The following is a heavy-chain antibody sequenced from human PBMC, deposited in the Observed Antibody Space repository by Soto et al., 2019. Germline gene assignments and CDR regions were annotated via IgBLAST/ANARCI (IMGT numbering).Heavy chain of an antibody. CDR2: IWYDGSNK. J-gene: IGHJ6*02. CDR1: GFTFSSYG. CDR3: ARDKDYGSGSYFYGMDV. D-gene: IGHD3-10*01. V-gene: IGHV3-33*01. Sequence: PGGSLRLSCAASGFTFSSYGMHWVRQAPGKGLEWVAVIWYDGSNKYYADSVKGRFTISRDNSKNTLYLQMNSLRAEDTAVYYCARDKDYGSGSYFYGMDVWGQGTTVTVSS.